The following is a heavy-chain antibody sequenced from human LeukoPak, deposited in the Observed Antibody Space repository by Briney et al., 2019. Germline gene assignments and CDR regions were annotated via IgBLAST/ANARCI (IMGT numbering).Heavy chain of an antibody. CDR3: ARVGCRGGSCSSRGDYYYGMDV. Sequence: GGSLRLSCAASGFTFSSYSMNWVRQAPGKGLEWVSSISSTGNFVHYADSGKGRFTISRDNAKNSLYLQMDSLRGEDTAVYFCARVGCRGGSCSSRGDYYYGMDVWGQGTTVTVSS. V-gene: IGHV3-21*06. CDR1: GFTFSSYS. D-gene: IGHD2-15*01. CDR2: ISSTGNFV. J-gene: IGHJ6*02.